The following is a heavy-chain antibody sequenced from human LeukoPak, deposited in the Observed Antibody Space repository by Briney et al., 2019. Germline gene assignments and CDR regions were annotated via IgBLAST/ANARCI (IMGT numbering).Heavy chain of an antibody. J-gene: IGHJ5*02. Sequence: ASVKVSCKASGYTFTSYDINWVRQATGQGLEWMGWMNPNSGNTGYAQKFQGRVTMTRNTSISTAYMELISLRSEDTAVYYCARGPPYSSGWYDNWFDPWGQGILVTVSS. CDR2: MNPNSGNT. D-gene: IGHD6-19*01. CDR3: ARGPPYSSGWYDNWFDP. CDR1: GYTFTSYD. V-gene: IGHV1-8*01.